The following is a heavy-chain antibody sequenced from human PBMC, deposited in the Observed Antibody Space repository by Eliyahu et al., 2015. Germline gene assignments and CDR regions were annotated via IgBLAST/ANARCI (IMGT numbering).Heavy chain of an antibody. J-gene: IGHJ3*02. CDR1: GYTFTTYX. V-gene: IGHV1-18*01. CDR3: ARGGVTGDKDAFDI. CDR2: ISGYNGNT. Sequence: QVQLVQSGAEVKKPGASVKVSCKASGYTFTTYXVMWXRQAXGQGLEWMAXISGYNGNTNYAQSLRGRVTLTTDTSSSTAYMELRSLRSDDTAVYYCARGGVTGDKDAFDIWGQGTMVTVSS. D-gene: IGHD7-27*01.